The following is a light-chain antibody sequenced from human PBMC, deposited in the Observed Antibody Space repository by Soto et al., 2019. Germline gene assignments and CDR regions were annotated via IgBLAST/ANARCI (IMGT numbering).Light chain of an antibody. CDR2: GAS. CDR3: QQYNNWPPSWT. CDR1: QTVSSN. Sequence: TQSPDALSLSTGERATLSCRASQTVSSNYVAWCQQRPGQAPRLLIYGASTRAAGIPARFSGSGSGTDFTLTISSLEPEDFAVYYCQQYNNWPPSWTFGQGTKVDIK. V-gene: IGKV3D-15*01. J-gene: IGKJ1*01.